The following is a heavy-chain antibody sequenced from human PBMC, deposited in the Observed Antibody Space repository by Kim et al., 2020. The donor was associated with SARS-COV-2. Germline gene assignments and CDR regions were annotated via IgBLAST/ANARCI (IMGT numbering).Heavy chain of an antibody. Sequence: SETLSLTCTVSGSSISSSGYYWGWIRQPPGKGLEWIGSVYYNGSTYYNPSLKSRVTISVDTSKNQFSLKLSSVTAADTAVYYFARHLRGTSIRSLALLQFDYWGQGTPVTVSS. V-gene: IGHV4-39*01. CDR1: GSSISSSGYY. J-gene: IGHJ4*02. D-gene: IGHD2-2*02. CDR2: VYYNGST. CDR3: ARHLRGTSIRSLALLQFDY.